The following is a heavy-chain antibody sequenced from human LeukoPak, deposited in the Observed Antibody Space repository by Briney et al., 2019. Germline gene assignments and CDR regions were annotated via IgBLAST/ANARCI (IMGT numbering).Heavy chain of an antibody. CDR2: INHSGST. D-gene: IGHD3-3*01. Sequence: PSETLSLTRAVYGGSFSGYYWSWIRQPPGKGLEWIGEINHSGSTNYNPSLKSRVTISVDTSKNQFSLKLSSVTAADTAVYYCARGTRITIFGNPLRLNWFDPWGQGTLVTVSS. CDR1: GGSFSGYY. V-gene: IGHV4-34*01. CDR3: ARGTRITIFGNPLRLNWFDP. J-gene: IGHJ5*02.